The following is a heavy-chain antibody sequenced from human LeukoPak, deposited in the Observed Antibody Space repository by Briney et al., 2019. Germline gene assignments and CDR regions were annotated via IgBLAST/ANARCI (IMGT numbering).Heavy chain of an antibody. V-gene: IGHV1-46*01. J-gene: IGHJ4*02. CDR3: AMDYDILTHPLPPSIDY. CDR2: INPNGNTP. D-gene: IGHD3-9*01. CDR1: GYTFTRFY. Sequence: GASVKVSCKASGYTFTRFYLYWLRQAPGQGLEWMGTINPNGNTPRYAQKFQGRVTITADESTSTAYMELSSLRSEDTAVYYCAMDYDILTHPLPPSIDYWGQGTLVTVSS.